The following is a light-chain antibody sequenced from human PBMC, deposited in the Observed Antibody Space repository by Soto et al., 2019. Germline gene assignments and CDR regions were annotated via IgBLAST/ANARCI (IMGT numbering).Light chain of an antibody. CDR3: QQYGSPTWT. J-gene: IGKJ1*01. Sequence: EIVLTQSPGTLSLSPGERATLSCRASQSVSSNYLAWYQHRPGQAPRLLIYGASSRATGIPDRFSGSGSGTDFTLTISRLEPEDFAVYYCQQYGSPTWTFGQGTKVDIK. CDR2: GAS. CDR1: QSVSSNY. V-gene: IGKV3-20*01.